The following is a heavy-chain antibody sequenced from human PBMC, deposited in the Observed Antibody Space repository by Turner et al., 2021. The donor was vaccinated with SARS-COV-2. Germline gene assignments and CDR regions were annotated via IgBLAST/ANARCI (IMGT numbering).Heavy chain of an antibody. CDR2: IYSGGST. V-gene: IGHV3-66*01. D-gene: IGHD6-13*01. Sequence: EVQLVESAGGLVQPGGSLRLSCAASGFTVSSNYMSWVRQAPGKGLEWVSVIYSGGSTYYADSVKGKNTLYLQMNSLRVEDTAVYSCAREAAAGNFHGWFDPWGQGTLVTVSS. J-gene: IGHJ5*02. CDR3: AREAAAGNFHGWFDP. CDR1: GFTVSSNY.